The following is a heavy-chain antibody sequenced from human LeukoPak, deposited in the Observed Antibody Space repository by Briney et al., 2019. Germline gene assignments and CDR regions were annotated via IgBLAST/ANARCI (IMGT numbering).Heavy chain of an antibody. D-gene: IGHD4-17*01. Sequence: QPGGSLRLSCAASGFTFTTFWMSWVRQAPGKGLEWVANIKQDGSEKYYVDSVKGRFTISRDNAKNSLYLQMNSLRAEDTAVYYCARDGDGDYLPPFDVWGQGTMVTVSS. CDR3: ARDGDGDYLPPFDV. CDR1: GFTFTTFW. J-gene: IGHJ3*01. CDR2: IKQDGSEK. V-gene: IGHV3-7*01.